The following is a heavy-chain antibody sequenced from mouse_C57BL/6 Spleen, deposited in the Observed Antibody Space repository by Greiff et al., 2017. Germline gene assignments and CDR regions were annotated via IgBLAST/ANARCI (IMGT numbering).Heavy chain of an antibody. Sequence: EVKLVESGGGLVQPGGSLSLSCAASGFTFTDYYMSWVRQPPGKALEWLGFIRNKANGYTTEYSASVKGRFTISRDNSQIILYLQMNALRAENSATYYCARYSGREYFDVWGTGTTVTVSS. D-gene: IGHD1-1*01. CDR1: GFTFTDYY. CDR3: ARYSGREYFDV. J-gene: IGHJ1*03. CDR2: IRNKANGYTT. V-gene: IGHV7-3*01.